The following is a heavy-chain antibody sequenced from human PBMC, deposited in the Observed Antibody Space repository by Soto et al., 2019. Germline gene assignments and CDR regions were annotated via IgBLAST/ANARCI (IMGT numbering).Heavy chain of an antibody. CDR2: ISSSSGTI. CDR3: ARDCGSLGY. CDR1: GFTFSSYS. J-gene: IGHJ4*02. Sequence: EVQLVESGGGLVQPGGSLRLSCAASGFTFSSYSMNWVRQAPGKGLEWVSYISSSSGTIYYADSVKGRFTISRDNAKNSLYLQMNSVRDEDTAVYYCARDCGSLGYWGQGTLVTVSS. V-gene: IGHV3-48*02. D-gene: IGHD3-16*01.